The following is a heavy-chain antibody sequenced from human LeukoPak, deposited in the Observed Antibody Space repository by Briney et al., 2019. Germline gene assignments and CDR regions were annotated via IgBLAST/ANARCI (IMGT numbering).Heavy chain of an antibody. Sequence: GGSLRLSCAASGFTFRSYTMNWVRQAPGKGLEWVSAISKSSTYIHYADSVKGRFTVSRDNAKNSLFLQMNSLRVEDTAVYYCARDLFGGYDFFDGGLDYWGQGTLVTVSS. V-gene: IGHV3-21*01. CDR1: GFTFRSYT. CDR3: ARDLFGGYDFFDGGLDY. CDR2: ISKSSTYI. J-gene: IGHJ4*02. D-gene: IGHD5-12*01.